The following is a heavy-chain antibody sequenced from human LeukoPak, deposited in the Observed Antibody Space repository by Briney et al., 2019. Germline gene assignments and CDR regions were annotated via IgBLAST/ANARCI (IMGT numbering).Heavy chain of an antibody. CDR1: GFTFTSYG. D-gene: IGHD4-17*01. J-gene: IGHJ4*02. V-gene: IGHV1-18*01. Sequence: GGSLRLSCAASGFTFTSYGISWVRQAPGQGLEWMGWISAYNGNTNYAQKLQGRVTMTTDTSTSTAYMELRSLRSDDTAVYYCARGTTVTTSFDYWGQGTLVTVSS. CDR3: ARGTTVTTSFDY. CDR2: ISAYNGNT.